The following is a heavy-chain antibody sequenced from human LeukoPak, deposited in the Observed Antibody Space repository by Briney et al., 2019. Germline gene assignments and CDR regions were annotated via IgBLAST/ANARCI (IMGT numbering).Heavy chain of an antibody. CDR2: IYTSGST. CDR1: GGSISSGSYY. V-gene: IGHV4-61*02. D-gene: IGHD1-14*01. J-gene: IGHJ4*02. Sequence: PSQTLSLTCTVSGGSISSGSYYWSWIRQPAGKGLEWIGRIYTSGSTNYNPSLKSRVTISVDTSKNQFSLKLSSVTAADTAVYYCARGTVQPEPYYFDYWGQGTLVTVSS. CDR3: ARGTVQPEPYYFDY.